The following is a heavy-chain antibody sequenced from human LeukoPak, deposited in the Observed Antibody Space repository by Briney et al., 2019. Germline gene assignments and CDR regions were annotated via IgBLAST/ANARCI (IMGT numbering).Heavy chain of an antibody. D-gene: IGHD3-10*01. Sequence: PGGSLRLSCAASGFTFSSYAMSWLRQAPGKGLEWVSGIGASGGHIYYADSVKGRFTISRDNSKNMLYLQMNSLRAEDAAVYYCAKERITMVRGVFRSFDYWGQGTLATVSS. CDR3: AKERITMVRGVFRSFDY. CDR2: IGASGGHI. J-gene: IGHJ4*02. CDR1: GFTFSSYA. V-gene: IGHV3-23*01.